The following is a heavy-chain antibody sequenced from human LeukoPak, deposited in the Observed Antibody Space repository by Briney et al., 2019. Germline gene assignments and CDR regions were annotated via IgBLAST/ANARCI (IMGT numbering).Heavy chain of an antibody. Sequence: GGSLRLSCAASGFTFSNAWMSWVRQAPGKGLEWVANIKQDGSKKSYVDSVKGRFTISRDNAKNSLYLQMNSLRAEDTAIYYCTRVGYIDEGIDYWGQGTLVTVSS. CDR3: TRVGYIDEGIDY. V-gene: IGHV3-7*04. CDR2: IKQDGSKK. CDR1: GFTFSNAW. D-gene: IGHD5-24*01. J-gene: IGHJ4*02.